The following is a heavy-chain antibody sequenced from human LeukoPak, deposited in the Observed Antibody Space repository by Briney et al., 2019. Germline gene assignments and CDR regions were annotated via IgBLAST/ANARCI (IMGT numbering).Heavy chain of an antibody. CDR2: IHHTGST. D-gene: IGHD6-19*01. V-gene: IGHV4-59*01. Sequence: SETLSLTCTVSGASISSYYWTWIRQPPGKGLEWIGYIHHTGSTNYNPSLGSRVTISIDTSESQFSLKLTSVTAAETAIYYCAGGQKWLSFDSWGQGTLLTVSS. J-gene: IGHJ4*02. CDR1: GASISSYY. CDR3: AGGQKWLSFDS.